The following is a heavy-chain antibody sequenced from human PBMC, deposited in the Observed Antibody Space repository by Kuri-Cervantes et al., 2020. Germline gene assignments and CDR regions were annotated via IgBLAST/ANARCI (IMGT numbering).Heavy chain of an antibody. V-gene: IGHV1-69*06. CDR2: IIPIFNTA. D-gene: IGHD3-10*01. Sequence: SVKVSCKTSGDTFSNYAVTWVRQAPGQGLEWMGEIIPIFNTAKYAQKFQGRVTIIADKSTNTAYMELSSLRSEDTAVYYCARGGITMVQGAQGYTVYYYYYMDVWGKGTTVTVSS. J-gene: IGHJ6*03. CDR1: GDTFSNYA. CDR3: ARGGITMVQGAQGYTVYYYYYMDV.